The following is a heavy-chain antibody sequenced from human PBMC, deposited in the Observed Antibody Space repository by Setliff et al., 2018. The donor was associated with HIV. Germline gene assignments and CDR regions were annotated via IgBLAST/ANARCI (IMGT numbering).Heavy chain of an antibody. D-gene: IGHD1-26*01. J-gene: IGHJ4*02. CDR1: GFTLTSSW. V-gene: IGHV3-74*01. CDR3: ARALYGSDSLLGS. CDR2: FRGDDRTT. Sequence: GGSLRLSCAVSGFTLTSSWIHWVRQAPGKGLVWVSRFRGDDRTTNYADSVKGRFTFSSDNAKNTVYLQMDALRAEDTAVYYCARALYGSDSLLGSWGQGTLVTVSS.